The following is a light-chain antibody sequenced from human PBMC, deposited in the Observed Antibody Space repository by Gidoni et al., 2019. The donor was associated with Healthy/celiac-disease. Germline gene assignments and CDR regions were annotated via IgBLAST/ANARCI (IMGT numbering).Light chain of an antibody. V-gene: IGLV3-9*01. CDR1: NIGSKN. CDR3: QVWDSSTAGVV. Sequence: SYELTQPLSVSVALGQTARITCGGNNIGSKNEHWDQQKPGQAPVLVIYRNSNRPSGIPERFSGSNSGNTATLTISRAQAGDEADYYCQVWDSSTAGVVFGGGTKLTVL. CDR2: RNS. J-gene: IGLJ2*01.